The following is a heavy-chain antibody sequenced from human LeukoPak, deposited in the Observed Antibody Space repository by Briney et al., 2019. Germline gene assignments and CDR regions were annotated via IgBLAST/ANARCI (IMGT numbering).Heavy chain of an antibody. CDR3: ARVRFRAFDI. D-gene: IGHD3-10*01. J-gene: IGHJ3*02. CDR2: IYYSGST. Sequence: PSETLSLTCTVSGGSISSGGYYWRWLRQHPGKGLEWIGYIYYSGSTYYNPSLKSRVAISVDTSKNQFSLKLSSVTAADTAVYYCARVRFRAFDIWGQGTMVTVSS. CDR1: GGSISSGGYY. V-gene: IGHV4-31*03.